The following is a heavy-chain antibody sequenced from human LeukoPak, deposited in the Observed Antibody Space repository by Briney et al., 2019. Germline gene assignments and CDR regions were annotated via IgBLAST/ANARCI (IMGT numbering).Heavy chain of an antibody. CDR1: GGSFSGYY. CDR3: ARNRVLRWLQLRYYGMDV. CDR2: INHSGST. Sequence: KTSETLSLTCAVYGGSFSGYYWSWIRQPPGKGLEWIGEINHSGSTNYNPSLKSRVTISVDTSKNQFSLKLSSVTAADTAVYYCARNRVLRWLQLRYYGMDVWGQGTTVTVSS. D-gene: IGHD5-12*01. J-gene: IGHJ6*02. V-gene: IGHV4-34*01.